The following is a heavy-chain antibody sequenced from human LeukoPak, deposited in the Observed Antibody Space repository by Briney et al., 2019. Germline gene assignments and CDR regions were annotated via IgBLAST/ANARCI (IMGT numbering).Heavy chain of an antibody. CDR1: GFTFDDYA. CDR2: ISWNSGSI. D-gene: IGHD2-21*01. CDR3: AKDQVWTL. J-gene: IGHJ4*02. Sequence: GGSLRLSCAASGFTFDDYAMHWVRQAPGKGLEWVSGISWNSGSIGYADSVKGRFTISRDNSKNTLYLQMNSLRAEDTAVYYCAKDQVWTLWGQGTLVTVSS. V-gene: IGHV3-9*01.